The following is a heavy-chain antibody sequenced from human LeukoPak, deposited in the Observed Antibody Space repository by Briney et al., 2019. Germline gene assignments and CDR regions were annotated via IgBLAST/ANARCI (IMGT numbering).Heavy chain of an antibody. CDR2: IRFDGSNE. CDR3: AKGGAPAGFWSGPRDAFDI. J-gene: IGHJ3*02. V-gene: IGHV3-30*02. Sequence: PGGSLRLSCAASGFTFSSYAMSWVRQAPGKGLEWVAFIRFDGSNEYYADSVKGRFTISRDNSKNTLYLQMNTLRVEDTAVYYCAKGGAPAGFWSGPRDAFDIWGQGTMVTVSS. CDR1: GFTFSSYA. D-gene: IGHD3-3*01.